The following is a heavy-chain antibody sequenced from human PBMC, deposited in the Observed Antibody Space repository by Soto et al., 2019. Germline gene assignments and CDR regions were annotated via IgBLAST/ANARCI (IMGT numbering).Heavy chain of an antibody. CDR1: GGSISSGDYY. CDR3: ARVNYYDPYGMDV. CDR2: IYYSGST. V-gene: IGHV4-30-4*01. J-gene: IGHJ6*02. Sequence: PSETLSLTCTVSGGSISSGDYYWSWIRHPPGKGLEWIGYIYYSGSTYYNPSLKSRVTISVDTSKNQFSLKLSSVTAADTAVYYCARVNYYDPYGMDVWGQGTTVTVSS.